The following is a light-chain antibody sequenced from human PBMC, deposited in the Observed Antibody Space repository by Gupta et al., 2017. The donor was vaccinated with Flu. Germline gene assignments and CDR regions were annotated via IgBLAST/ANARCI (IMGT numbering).Light chain of an antibody. CDR2: GAS. J-gene: IGKJ1*01. CDR1: QSVRSSY. CDR3: QQYGTSPPWT. Sequence: TLSLSPGERATLACRASQSVRSSYLAWFQQKPGQAPRLLIYGASSRATGIPDRFSGSGSGTDXTLTISXLEPEDFAVYYCQQYGTSPPWTFGXGTKVEIK. V-gene: IGKV3-20*01.